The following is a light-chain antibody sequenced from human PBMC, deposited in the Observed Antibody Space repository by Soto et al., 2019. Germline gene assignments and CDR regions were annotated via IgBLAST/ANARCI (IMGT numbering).Light chain of an antibody. CDR3: QQCHSYLYT. CDR1: QSIGGW. J-gene: IGKJ2*01. V-gene: IGKV1-5*03. CDR2: KAS. Sequence: DIQMTQSPSTLSASVGDRVTITCRASQSIGGWLAWYQQKPGKAPKLLIYKASVLESGVPSRFSGSGSGTDFTLTISRLQPDDFATYYCQQCHSYLYTFGQGTKLEIK.